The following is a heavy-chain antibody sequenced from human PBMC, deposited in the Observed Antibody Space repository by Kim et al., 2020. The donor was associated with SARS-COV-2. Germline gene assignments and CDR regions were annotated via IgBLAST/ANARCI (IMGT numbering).Heavy chain of an antibody. J-gene: IGHJ6*02. V-gene: IGHV4-34*01. CDR2: INHSGST. Sequence: SETLSLTCAVYGGSFSGYYWSWIRQPPGKGLEWIGEINHSGSTNYNPSLKSRVTISVDTSKNQFSLKLSSVTAADTAVYYCARNLAYGMDVWGQGTTVT. CDR3: ARNLAYGMDV. CDR1: GGSFSGYY.